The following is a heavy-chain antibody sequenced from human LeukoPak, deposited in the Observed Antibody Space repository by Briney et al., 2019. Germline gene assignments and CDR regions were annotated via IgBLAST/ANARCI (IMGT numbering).Heavy chain of an antibody. CDR3: TTVKGSGTYFDY. Sequence: GGSLRLSCVGSGFTFSSYWMSWVRQAPGKGLEWFGRIKSKTDGGTTDYAAPVKGRFTISRDDSKNTLYLQMNSLKTEDTAVYYCTTVKGSGTYFDYWGQGTLVTVSS. V-gene: IGHV3-15*01. J-gene: IGHJ4*02. CDR1: GFTFSSYW. CDR2: IKSKTDGGTT. D-gene: IGHD2-15*01.